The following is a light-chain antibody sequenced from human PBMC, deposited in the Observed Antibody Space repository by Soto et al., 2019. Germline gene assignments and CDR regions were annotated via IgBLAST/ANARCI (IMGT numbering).Light chain of an antibody. V-gene: IGLV2-14*03. J-gene: IGLJ1*01. CDR2: DVS. CDR3: SSYTGSSTLYV. CDR1: SSDVGGYNY. Sequence: QSALTQPASVSGSPGQSITISCTGTSSDVGGYNYVSWYQQHPGEAPKLLIYDVSNRPSVVSNRFSGSKSGNTASLTISGLQAEDEADYYCSSYTGSSTLYVFGTGTKVTVL.